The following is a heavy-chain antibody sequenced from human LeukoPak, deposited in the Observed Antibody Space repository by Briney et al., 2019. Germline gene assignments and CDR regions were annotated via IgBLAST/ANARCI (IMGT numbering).Heavy chain of an antibody. CDR1: GYTFTSYG. V-gene: IGHV1-2*02. CDR3: ASRSIPYYYYMDV. CDR2: INPNSGGT. J-gene: IGHJ6*03. D-gene: IGHD2-2*01. Sequence: ASVKVSCKASGYTFTSYGISWVRQAPGQGLEWMGWINPNSGGTNYAQKFQGRVTMTRDTSISTAYMELSRLRSDDTAVYYCASRSIPYYYYMDVWGKGTTVTVSS.